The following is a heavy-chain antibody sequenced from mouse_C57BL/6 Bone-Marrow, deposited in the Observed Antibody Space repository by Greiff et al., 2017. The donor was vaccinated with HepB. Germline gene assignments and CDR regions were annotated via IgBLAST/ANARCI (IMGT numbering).Heavy chain of an antibody. CDR1: GYTFTSYW. CDR2: IDPSDSYT. J-gene: IGHJ4*01. CDR3: AREGEDYSNSYYYAMDY. Sequence: VQLQQPGAELVKPGASVKLSCKASGYTFTSYWMQWVKQRPGQGLEWIGEIDPSDSYTNYNQKFKGKATLTVDTSSSTAYMQLSSLTSEDSAVYYCAREGEDYSNSYYYAMDYWGQGTSVTVSS. D-gene: IGHD2-5*01. V-gene: IGHV1-50*01.